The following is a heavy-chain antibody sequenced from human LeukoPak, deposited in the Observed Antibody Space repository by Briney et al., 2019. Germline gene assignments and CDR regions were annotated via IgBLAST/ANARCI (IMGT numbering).Heavy chain of an antibody. CDR2: IYTSGST. Sequence: SETLSLTCTVSGGSISSYYWSWIRQPAGKGLEWIGRIYTSGSTNYNPSLKSRVTMSVDTSKNQFSLKLSSVTAADTAVYYCARLEADYYDSPYYFDYWGQGTLVTVSS. CDR1: GGSISSYY. D-gene: IGHD3-22*01. J-gene: IGHJ4*02. CDR3: ARLEADYYDSPYYFDY. V-gene: IGHV4-4*07.